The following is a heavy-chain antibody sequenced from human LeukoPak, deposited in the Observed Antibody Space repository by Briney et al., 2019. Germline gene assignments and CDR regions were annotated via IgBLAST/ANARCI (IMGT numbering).Heavy chain of an antibody. D-gene: IGHD3-9*01. V-gene: IGHV3-23*01. CDR1: GFTFSSYA. CDR2: ISGSGGST. J-gene: IGHJ2*01. CDR3: AKVRASYYDILTGYSDWYFDL. Sequence: GGSLRLSCAASGFTFSSYAMSWVRQAPGKGLEWVSAISGSGGSTYYADSVKGRFTISRDNSKNTLHLQMNSLRAEDTAVYYCAKVRASYYDILTGYSDWYFDLWGRGTLVTVSS.